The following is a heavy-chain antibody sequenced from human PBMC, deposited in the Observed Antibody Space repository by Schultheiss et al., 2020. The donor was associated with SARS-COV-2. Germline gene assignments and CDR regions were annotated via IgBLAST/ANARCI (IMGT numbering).Heavy chain of an antibody. V-gene: IGHV3-9*01. J-gene: IGHJ3*02. CDR1: GFTFDDYA. D-gene: IGHD4-17*01. CDR2: ISWNSGSI. Sequence: SLKISCAASGFTFDDYAMHWVRQAPGKGLEWVSGISWNSGSIGYADSVKGRFTISRDNAKNTLYLQMNSLRAEDTAVYYCARPAVTTDAFDIWGQGTMVTVSS. CDR3: ARPAVTTDAFDI.